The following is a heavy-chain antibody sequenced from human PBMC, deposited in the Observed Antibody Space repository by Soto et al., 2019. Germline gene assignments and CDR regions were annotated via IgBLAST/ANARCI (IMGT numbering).Heavy chain of an antibody. CDR1: GYTLTELS. J-gene: IGHJ4*02. Sequence: QVQLVQSGAEVKKPGASVKVSCKVSGYTLTELSMHWVRQAPGKGLEWMGGFDPEDGETIYAQKVHGRVTMTEDTSTDTAYMGLSRLRSEDTAVYYCATGKVPYDYDSSGSNDRGYYFDYWGQGTLVTVSS. D-gene: IGHD3-22*01. CDR2: FDPEDGET. V-gene: IGHV1-24*01. CDR3: ATGKVPYDYDSSGSNDRGYYFDY.